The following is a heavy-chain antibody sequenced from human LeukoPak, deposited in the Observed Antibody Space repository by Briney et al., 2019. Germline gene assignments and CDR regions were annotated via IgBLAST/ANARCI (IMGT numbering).Heavy chain of an antibody. V-gene: IGHV4-59*12. J-gene: IGHJ4*02. CDR3: AKDCSSTSCPTSDY. D-gene: IGHD2-2*01. Sequence: PSETLSLTCTVSGGSISSYYWNWIRQPPGKGLEWIGYIYYSGSTNYNPSLKSRVTISIDTSKNQFSLKLSSVTAADTAVYYCAKDCSSTSCPTSDYWGQGTLVTVSS. CDR1: GGSISSYY. CDR2: IYYSGST.